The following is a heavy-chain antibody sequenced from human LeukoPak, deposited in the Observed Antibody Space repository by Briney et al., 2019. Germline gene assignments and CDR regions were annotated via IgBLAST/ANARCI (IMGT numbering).Heavy chain of an antibody. CDR2: TGNKANSYTT. J-gene: IGHJ4*02. CDR1: GFTFSDYY. D-gene: IGHD2-2*03. Sequence: GGSLRLSCAASGFTFSDYYMDSARQPPRKWLEWVGRTGNKANSYTTEYVASVKGRFTISRDDLKNSLFLQMNSLKTKDTAVYYCAKDSNWILFDDWGQGTLVTVSS. V-gene: IGHV3-72*01. CDR3: AKDSNWILFDD.